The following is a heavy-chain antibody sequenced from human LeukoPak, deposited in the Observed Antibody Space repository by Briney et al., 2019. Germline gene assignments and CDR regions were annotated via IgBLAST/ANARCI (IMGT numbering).Heavy chain of an antibody. CDR1: GFTFSTTG. Sequence: GGSLRLSCVTSGFTFSTTGMTWVRQAPGKGLEWVSTISFRGDAYFPDSIKGRFTASRDNGQNSVFLQMTSLRAEDTAVYYCARDGSAWSRDYWGPGTLVTVSS. V-gene: IGHV3-21*01. D-gene: IGHD3-10*01. J-gene: IGHJ4*02. CDR2: TISFRGDA. CDR3: ARDGSAWSRDY.